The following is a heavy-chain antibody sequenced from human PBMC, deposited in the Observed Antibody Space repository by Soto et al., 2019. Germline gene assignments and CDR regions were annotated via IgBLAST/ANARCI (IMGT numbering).Heavy chain of an antibody. D-gene: IGHD3-10*01. CDR1: GFTFSDYY. CDR3: SRLTIYPYYASSGNKHRERNWFDP. CDR2: ISRSGDYT. J-gene: IGHJ5*02. V-gene: IGHV3-11*06. Sequence: GGSLRLSCEASGFTFSDYYMSWIRQAPGKGLEWLSYISRSGDYTHYADSVKGRFTISRDNAKNSVYLQMHSLRAEDTAVYFCSRLTIYPYYASSGNKHRERNWFDPWGQGTLVTVSS.